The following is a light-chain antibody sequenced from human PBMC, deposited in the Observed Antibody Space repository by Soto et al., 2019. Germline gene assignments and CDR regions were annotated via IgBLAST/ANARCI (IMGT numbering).Light chain of an antibody. V-gene: IGKV3-20*01. CDR3: QQCMRSVT. Sequence: EIVLTQSPGSLSLSPGQRATLSCRASQSVDTTCFAWYQKKPGQAPRLLIQGASKSATGLPDRFSGGGSGTAFTLIIRRLEPDDFAVYYCQQCMRSVTFGQGAKVYVK. J-gene: IGKJ1*01. CDR2: GAS. CDR1: QSVDTTC.